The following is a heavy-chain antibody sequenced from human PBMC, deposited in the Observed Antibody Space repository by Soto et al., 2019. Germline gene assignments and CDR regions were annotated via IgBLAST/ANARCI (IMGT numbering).Heavy chain of an antibody. CDR2: IIPIFGIK. Sequence: QMQLVQSGAEVKERGSSVKISCKTSGGTFNTYALTWVRQAPGQGLEWIGGIIPIFGIKNVAQRFQGRFTINADESLTTAYMEMTSLRSDDTAAYYCAKEAGDHWGQGTLVTGSS. CDR3: AKEAGDH. J-gene: IGHJ4*02. D-gene: IGHD3-10*01. CDR1: GGTFNTYA. V-gene: IGHV1-69*01.